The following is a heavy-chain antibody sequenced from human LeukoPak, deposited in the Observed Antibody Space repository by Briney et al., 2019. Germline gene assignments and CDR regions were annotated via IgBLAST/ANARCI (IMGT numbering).Heavy chain of an antibody. CDR2: IYYSGST. CDR3: ARDSSSWYAFQH. D-gene: IGHD6-13*01. CDR1: GGSISSSSYY. V-gene: IGHV4-39*07. J-gene: IGHJ1*01. Sequence: PSETLSLTCTVSGGSISSSSYYWGWIRQPPGKGLEWIGSIYYSGSTYYNPSLKSRVTISVDTSKNQFSLKLSSVTAADTAVYYCARDSSSWYAFQHWGQGTLVTVSS.